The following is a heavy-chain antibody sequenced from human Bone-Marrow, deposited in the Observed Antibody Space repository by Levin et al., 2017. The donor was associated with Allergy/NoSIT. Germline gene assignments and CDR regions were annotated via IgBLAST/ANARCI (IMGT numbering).Heavy chain of an antibody. CDR2: IVVGSDKT. V-gene: IGHV1-58*01. CDR1: GFTFSVSA. Sequence: SVKVSCKASGFTFSVSAVQWVRQARGQRLEWIGWIVVGSDKTHYAQEFQERVTITRDLSTSTVHLELRSLRPDDTAIYFCGADWKWGRNGAFYFDSWGQGTQVTVSS. D-gene: IGHD1-1*01. CDR3: GADWKWGRNGAFYFDS. J-gene: IGHJ4*02.